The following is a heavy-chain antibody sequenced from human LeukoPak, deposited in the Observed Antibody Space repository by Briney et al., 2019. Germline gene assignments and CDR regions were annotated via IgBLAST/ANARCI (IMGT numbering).Heavy chain of an antibody. D-gene: IGHD1-26*01. V-gene: IGHV4-30-4*08. Sequence: SETLSLTCTVSGGSISSGDYYWSWIRQPPGKGLEWIRYIYYSGSTYYNPSLKSRVTISVDTSKNQFSLKLSSVTAADTAVYYCARVPRYSGSYPNWFDPWGQGTLVTVSS. CDR2: IYYSGST. CDR3: ARVPRYSGSYPNWFDP. CDR1: GGSISSGDYY. J-gene: IGHJ5*02.